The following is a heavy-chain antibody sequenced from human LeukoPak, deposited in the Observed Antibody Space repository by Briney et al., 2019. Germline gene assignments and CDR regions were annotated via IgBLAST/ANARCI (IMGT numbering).Heavy chain of an antibody. D-gene: IGHD6-13*01. V-gene: IGHV1-69*01. CDR1: GGTFSSYA. Sequence: GASVKVSCKASGGTFSSYAISWVRQAPGQGLEWMGGIIPIFGTANYAQKFQGRVTITADESTSTAYMELSSLRSEDTAAYYCASWRWGAAGFDPWGQGTLVTVSS. CDR2: IIPIFGTA. J-gene: IGHJ5*02. CDR3: ASWRWGAAGFDP.